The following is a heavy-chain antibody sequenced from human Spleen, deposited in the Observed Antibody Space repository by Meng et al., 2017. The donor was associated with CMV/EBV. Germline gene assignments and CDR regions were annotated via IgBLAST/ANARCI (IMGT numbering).Heavy chain of an antibody. V-gene: IGHV3-74*01. J-gene: IGHJ4*02. CDR2: INSDGSST. Sequence: GESLKISCVASGFTFVKYWMHWVRQAPGEGLVWVSRINSDGSSTIYADSVKGRFTISRDNAKNTLYLQMNSLRAEDTAVYYCARDSLEYYFDYWGQGTLVTVSS. CDR1: GFTFVKYW. CDR3: ARDSLEYYFDY. D-gene: IGHD2/OR15-2a*01.